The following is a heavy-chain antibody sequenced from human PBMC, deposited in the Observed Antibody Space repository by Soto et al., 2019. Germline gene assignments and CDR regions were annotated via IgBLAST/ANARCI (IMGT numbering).Heavy chain of an antibody. D-gene: IGHD2-15*01. CDR1: GFTFSSYS. J-gene: IGHJ4*02. CDR2: ISSSSSYI. CDR3: ASSGYCSGGSCYSRPFDY. V-gene: IGHV3-21*01. Sequence: PGGSLRLSCAASGFTFSSYSMNWVRQAPGKGLEWVSSISSSSSYIYYADSVKGRFTISRDNAKNSLYLQMNSLRAEDTAVYYCASSGYCSGGSCYSRPFDYWGQGTLVTVSS.